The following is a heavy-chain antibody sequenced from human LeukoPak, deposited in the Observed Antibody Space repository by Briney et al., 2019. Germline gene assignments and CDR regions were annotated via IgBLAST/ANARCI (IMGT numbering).Heavy chain of an antibody. J-gene: IGHJ4*02. CDR2: INPDSGGT. Sequence: ASVKVSCKASGYTFTGYYMHWVRQAPGQGLEWMGRINPDSGGTNYAQKFQGRVTMTRDTSISTAYMELSRLRSDDTAVYYCARRVIGYCSRTSCYGGFDYWGQGTLVTVSS. V-gene: IGHV1-2*06. CDR1: GYTFTGYY. CDR3: ARRVIGYCSRTSCYGGFDY. D-gene: IGHD2-2*01.